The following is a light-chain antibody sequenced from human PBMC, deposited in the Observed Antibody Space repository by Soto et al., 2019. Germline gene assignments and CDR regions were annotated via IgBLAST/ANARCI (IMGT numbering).Light chain of an antibody. Sequence: QSALTQPASVSGSPGQSITISCTGTSSDVGGYNYVSRYQQHPGKAPKLMIYDVSNRPSGVSNRFSGSKSGNTASLTISGLQAEDEADYYCSSYTSSSTLGFGGGTKLTVL. CDR3: SSYTSSSTLG. V-gene: IGLV2-14*01. CDR2: DVS. CDR1: SSDVGGYNY. J-gene: IGLJ2*01.